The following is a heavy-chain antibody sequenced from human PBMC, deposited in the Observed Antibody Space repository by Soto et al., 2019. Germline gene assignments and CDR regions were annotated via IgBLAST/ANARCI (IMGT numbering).Heavy chain of an antibody. CDR3: ASRDSANSSGYYYPGYFNY. CDR2: IIPIFGTA. CDR1: GGTFSSYA. J-gene: IGHJ4*02. V-gene: IGHV1-69*13. Sequence: GASVKVSCKASGGTFSSYAISWVRQAPGQGLEWMGGIIPIFGTANYAQKFQGRVTITADESTSTAYMELSSLRSEDTAVYYCASRDSANSSGYYYPGYFNYWGQGTLVTVSS. D-gene: IGHD3-22*01.